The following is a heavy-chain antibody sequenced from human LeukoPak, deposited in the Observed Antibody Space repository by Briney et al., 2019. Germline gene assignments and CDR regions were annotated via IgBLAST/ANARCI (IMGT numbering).Heavy chain of an antibody. CDR1: GGSFSGYY. J-gene: IGHJ4*02. Sequence: SETLSLTCAVYGGSFSGYYWSWIRQPPGKGLEWIGEINHSGSTNYNPSLKSRVTISVDTSKNQFSLKLSSVTAADTAVYYCARTRILYYYGSGSPNSLDYWGQGTLVTVSS. V-gene: IGHV4-34*01. D-gene: IGHD3-10*01. CDR3: ARTRILYYYGSGSPNSLDY. CDR2: INHSGST.